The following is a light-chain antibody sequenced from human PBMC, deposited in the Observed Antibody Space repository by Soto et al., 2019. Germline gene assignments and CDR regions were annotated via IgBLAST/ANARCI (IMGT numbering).Light chain of an antibody. CDR2: AAS. J-gene: IGKJ4*01. V-gene: IGKV3-11*01. CDR1: QNISVY. CDR3: QQRSNWPLLT. Sequence: EIVLTQSPATLSLSPGERATLSCRASQNISVYLAWYRQKPGQAPRLLIYAASNRATGIPARFSGSGSGTDFTLTISSLEPEDFAVYYCQQRSNWPLLTFGGGTKVDI.